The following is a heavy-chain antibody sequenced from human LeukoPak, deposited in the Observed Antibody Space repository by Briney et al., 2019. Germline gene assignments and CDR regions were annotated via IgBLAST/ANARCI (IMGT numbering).Heavy chain of an antibody. CDR2: IIPILDTT. D-gene: IGHD2-2*02. J-gene: IGHJ5*02. CDR3: ARWRHTLARRWFDP. Sequence: ASVKVSCKASGGTFSNYAISWVRQAPGQGLEWMGGIIPILDTTSHAQKFQGRVTITADKSTSTAYMELSSLRSEDTAVYYCARWRHTLARRWFDPWGQGTLVTVSS. CDR1: GGTFSNYA. V-gene: IGHV1-69*06.